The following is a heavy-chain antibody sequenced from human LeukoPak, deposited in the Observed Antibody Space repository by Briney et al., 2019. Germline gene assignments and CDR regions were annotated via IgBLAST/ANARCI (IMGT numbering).Heavy chain of an antibody. D-gene: IGHD1-1*01. Sequence: GGSLRLSCAASGFTFSSYSMNWVRQAPGKGLEWVSGISGSGVTTYYADSVKGRFTISRDNSKNTLYLQMNSLRAEDTAVYYCAKGINWNDYWGQGTLVTVSS. CDR1: GFTFSSYS. CDR3: AKGINWNDY. V-gene: IGHV3-23*01. CDR2: ISGSGVTT. J-gene: IGHJ4*02.